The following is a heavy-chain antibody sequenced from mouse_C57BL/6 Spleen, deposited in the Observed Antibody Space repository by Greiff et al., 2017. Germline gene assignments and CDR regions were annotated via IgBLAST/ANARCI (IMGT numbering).Heavy chain of an antibody. CDR1: GYSITSGYY. J-gene: IGHJ2*01. Sequence: EVKLVESGPGLVKPSQSLSLTCSVTGYSITSGYYWNWIRQLPGNKLEWMGYISYDGSNNYNPSLKNRISITRDTSKNQFFLKLNSVTTEDTATYYCARETGYYVDYWGQGTTLTVSS. CDR3: ARETGYYVDY. V-gene: IGHV3-6*01. CDR2: ISYDGSN.